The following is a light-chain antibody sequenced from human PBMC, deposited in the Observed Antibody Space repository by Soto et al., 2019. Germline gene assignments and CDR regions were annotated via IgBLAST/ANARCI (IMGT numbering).Light chain of an antibody. J-gene: IGLJ1*01. CDR3: AAWDDSLDGYV. Sequence: QSVLTQPPSASGIRGQRVTISCSGSRYNIGSNNVNWYQQLPGTAPRLLTFNNHLRPSGVPDRFSGSKSGTSASLAISGLQSEDEGDYYCAAWDDSLDGYVFGTGTKVTVL. CDR2: NNH. V-gene: IGLV1-44*01. CDR1: RYNIGSNN.